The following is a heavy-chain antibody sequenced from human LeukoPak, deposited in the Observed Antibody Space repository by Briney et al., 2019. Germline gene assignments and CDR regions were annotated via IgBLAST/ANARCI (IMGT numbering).Heavy chain of an antibody. CDR3: ARQISGSWYYFDY. J-gene: IGHJ4*02. CDR1: GGSITGYY. Sequence: PSETLSLTRTVSGGSITGYYWSWIRQPPGKGLEWIGYISYSGSTNYNPSLKSRVTISVDTSKNQFSLKLSSVTAADTAVYYCARQISGSWYYFDYWGQGTLVTVSS. CDR2: ISYSGST. V-gene: IGHV4-59*08. D-gene: IGHD6-13*01.